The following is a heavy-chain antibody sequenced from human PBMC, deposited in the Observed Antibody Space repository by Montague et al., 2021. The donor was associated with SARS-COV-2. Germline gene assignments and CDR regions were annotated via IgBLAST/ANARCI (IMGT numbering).Heavy chain of an antibody. CDR3: ARTSRGSRYFYGVDV. V-gene: IGHV4-59*01. J-gene: IGHJ6*02. CDR1: GDCRSDYY. D-gene: IGHD3-10*01. CDR2: SFRSGAT. Sequence: SETLSLTCTGAGDCRSDYYWGWIGRAHGRGLDWIGYSFRSGATNYNPPLKSRVIISLDTSKSQFSLRLSSVTAADTAIYYCARTSRGSRYFYGVDVWGQGTTVTVSS.